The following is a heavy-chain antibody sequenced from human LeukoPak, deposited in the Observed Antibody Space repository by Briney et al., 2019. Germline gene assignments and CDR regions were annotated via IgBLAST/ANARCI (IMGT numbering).Heavy chain of an antibody. D-gene: IGHD6-19*01. CDR2: ISDSGGST. CDR1: GFTFSSYA. V-gene: IGHV3-23*01. J-gene: IGHJ4*02. CDR3: AKEIAVADLFDY. Sequence: GGSLRLSCAASGFTFSSYAMSWVRQAPGEGLEWVSVISDSGGSTYYADSVKGRFTISRDNSKSTLYLQMNSLRAEDSAVYYCAKEIAVADLFDYWGQGTLVTVSS.